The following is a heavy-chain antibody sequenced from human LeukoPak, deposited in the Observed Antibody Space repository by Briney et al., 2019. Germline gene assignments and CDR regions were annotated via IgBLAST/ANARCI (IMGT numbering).Heavy chain of an antibody. D-gene: IGHD1-26*01. CDR2: IRYDGGEI. V-gene: IGHV3-7*01. Sequence: GGSLRLSCEVSGFTFSSYWMSWVRQAPGKGLEWVANIRYDGGEIHYVDSVKGRFTISRDNAKNSLYLQMNSLRAEDAAVYYCARDKPRGSYYGSIFDSWGQGTLVTVSS. J-gene: IGHJ4*02. CDR1: GFTFSSYW. CDR3: ARDKPRGSYYGSIFDS.